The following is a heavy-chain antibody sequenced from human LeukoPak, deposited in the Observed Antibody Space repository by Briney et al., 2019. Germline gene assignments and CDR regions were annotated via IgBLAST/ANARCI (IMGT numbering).Heavy chain of an antibody. J-gene: IGHJ4*02. Sequence: SETLSLTCHVSGGSIHNSDYYWAWIRQPPGKRLEWIGSMYYSGSTYYNPSLKSRVSISGDTSKNQFSLKWTSVTAADTAMYYCARWRGDAGTGGADNWGQGTLATVSS. CDR1: GGSIHNSDYY. CDR3: ARWRGDAGTGGADN. V-gene: IGHV4-39*07. CDR2: MYYSGST. D-gene: IGHD6-13*01.